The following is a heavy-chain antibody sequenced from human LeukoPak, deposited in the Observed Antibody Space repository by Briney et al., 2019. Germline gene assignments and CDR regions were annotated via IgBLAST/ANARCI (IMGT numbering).Heavy chain of an antibody. J-gene: IGHJ4*02. D-gene: IGHD3-10*01. CDR1: GGSISGYY. Sequence: SETLSLTCTVSGGSISGYYWSWIRQPPGKGLEWIGYMYYSGSTNYNPSLKSRVTISVDTSKNQFSLKLSSVTAADTAVYYCARGYGSGSYSHFDYWGQGTLVTVSS. CDR3: ARGYGSGSYSHFDY. CDR2: MYYSGST. V-gene: IGHV4-59*01.